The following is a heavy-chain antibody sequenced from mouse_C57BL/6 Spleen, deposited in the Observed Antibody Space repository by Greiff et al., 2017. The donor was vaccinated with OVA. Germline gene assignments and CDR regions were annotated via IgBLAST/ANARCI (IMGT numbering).Heavy chain of an antibody. CDR2: IDPETGGT. D-gene: IGHD4-1*01. CDR1: GYTFTDYE. V-gene: IGHV1-15*01. CDR3: TRYWDERDYAMDY. Sequence: QVQLKESGAELVRPGASVTLSCKASGYTFTDYEMHWVKQTPVHGLEWIGAIDPETGGTAYNQKFKGKAILTADKSSSTAYMELRSLTSEDSAVYYCTRYWDERDYAMDYWGQGTSVTVSS. J-gene: IGHJ4*01.